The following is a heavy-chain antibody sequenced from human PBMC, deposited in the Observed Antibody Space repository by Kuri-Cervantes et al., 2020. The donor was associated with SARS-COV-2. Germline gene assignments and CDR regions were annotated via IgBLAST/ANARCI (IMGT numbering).Heavy chain of an antibody. J-gene: IGHJ6*02. Sequence: AGSLRLSCAASGFTFSDHCMDWVRQAPGEGLEWVGRTRNKVNSYTTEYAASVKGRFTISRDDSKNSLYLQMNNLKTDDTAMYYCARVGFYSYYGMDVWGQGTTVTVSS. CDR3: ARVGFYSYYGMDV. CDR2: TRNKVNSYTT. V-gene: IGHV3-72*01. CDR1: GFTFSDHC. D-gene: IGHD2-15*01.